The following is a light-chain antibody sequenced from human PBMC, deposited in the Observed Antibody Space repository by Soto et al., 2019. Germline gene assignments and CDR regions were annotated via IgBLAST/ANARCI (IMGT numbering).Light chain of an antibody. V-gene: IGKV1-9*01. CDR1: QGISSS. Sequence: IQLTQSPSPLSASVGDRVTITCRASQGISSSLAWYQQKPGKAPKLLIYAASALQSGVPSRFSGSGSGTDFTLTISSLQHEDFATYYCQQLNSYPLTFGGGTKVDIK. CDR3: QQLNSYPLT. J-gene: IGKJ4*01. CDR2: AAS.